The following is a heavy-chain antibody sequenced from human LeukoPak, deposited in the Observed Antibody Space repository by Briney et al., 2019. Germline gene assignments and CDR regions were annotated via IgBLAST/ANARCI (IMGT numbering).Heavy chain of an antibody. Sequence: PSETLSLTCTVYGGSFSGYYWSWIRQPPGKGLEWIGEINHSGSTNYNPTLKSRVTISVDTSKTQFSLKLSSVTAADTAVYYCARHPRMRDSSGPRAFDIWGQGTMVTVSS. V-gene: IGHV4-34*01. CDR3: ARHPRMRDSSGPRAFDI. CDR2: INHSGST. CDR1: GGSFSGYY. J-gene: IGHJ3*02. D-gene: IGHD6-19*01.